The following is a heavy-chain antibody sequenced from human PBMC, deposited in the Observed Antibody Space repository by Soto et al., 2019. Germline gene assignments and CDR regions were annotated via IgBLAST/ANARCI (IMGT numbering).Heavy chain of an antibody. D-gene: IGHD3-22*01. J-gene: IGHJ3*02. CDR3: ARWYYYDSSGYYQTTYAFDI. Sequence: GASVKVSCKASGYTFTSYYMHWVRQAPGQGLEWMGIINPSGGSTSYAQKFQGRVTMTRDTSTSTVYMELSSLRSEDTAVYYCARWYYYDSSGYYQTTYAFDIWGQGTMVTVSS. V-gene: IGHV1-46*01. CDR1: GYTFTSYY. CDR2: INPSGGST.